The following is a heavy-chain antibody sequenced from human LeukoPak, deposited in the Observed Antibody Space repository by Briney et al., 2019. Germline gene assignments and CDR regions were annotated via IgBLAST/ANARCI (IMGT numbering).Heavy chain of an antibody. CDR2: IIPILELP. Sequence: SVKVSCKASGGTFNNFVVSWVRQAPGQGLEWMGRIIPILELPSYAQKFQGRITITADSSTGTAYMEMTSLRSEDTAVYFCDWFSNSDNLDVWGQGTTVTVSS. V-gene: IGHV1-69*04. CDR1: GGTFNNFV. J-gene: IGHJ6*02. CDR3: DWFSNSDNLDV. D-gene: IGHD3-9*01.